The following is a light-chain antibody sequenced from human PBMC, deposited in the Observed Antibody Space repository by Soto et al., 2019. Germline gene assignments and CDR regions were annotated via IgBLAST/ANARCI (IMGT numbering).Light chain of an antibody. CDR3: QQYYTTPLT. CDR1: QSTLSSANNKNH. V-gene: IGKV4-1*01. J-gene: IGKJ4*01. Sequence: DIVMTQSPGSLAVSLGERATINCKSSQSTLSSANNKNHLAWYQHKVGQPPRLLIYWASTRESGVPDRFSGSGSGTDFTLTISSLQAEDVAIYYCQQYYTTPLTFGGGTKVDIK. CDR2: WAS.